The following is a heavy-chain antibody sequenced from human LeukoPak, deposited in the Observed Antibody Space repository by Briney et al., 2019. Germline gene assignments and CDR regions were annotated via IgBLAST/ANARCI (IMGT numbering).Heavy chain of an antibody. CDR2: INPNSGGT. D-gene: IGHD5-12*01. J-gene: IGHJ4*02. CDR3: ARASRGYSGYDYDY. CDR1: GYTFTGYY. Sequence: ASVKVSCKASGYTFTGYYMHWVRQAPRQGLEWMGWINPNSGGTNYAQKFQGWVTMTRDTSISTAYMELSRLRSDDTAVYYCARASRGYSGYDYDYWGQGTLVTVSS. V-gene: IGHV1-2*04.